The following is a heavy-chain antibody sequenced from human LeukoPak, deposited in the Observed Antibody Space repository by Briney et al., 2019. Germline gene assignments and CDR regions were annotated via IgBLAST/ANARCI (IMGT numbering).Heavy chain of an antibody. D-gene: IGHD1-7*01. Sequence: GGSLRLYCVASGFPFSSYWMTWVRQAPGKGLEWVANIKQDGSEKYYVDSAKGRFTISRDNAKNSLYLQMNSLRAEDTAVYYCATSRTFDYWGQGTLVTVSS. CDR2: IKQDGSEK. CDR3: ATSRTFDY. J-gene: IGHJ4*02. V-gene: IGHV3-7*01. CDR1: GFPFSSYW.